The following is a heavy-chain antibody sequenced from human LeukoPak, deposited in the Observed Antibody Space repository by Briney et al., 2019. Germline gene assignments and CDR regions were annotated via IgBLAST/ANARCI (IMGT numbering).Heavy chain of an antibody. CDR1: GGTFSSYA. V-gene: IGHV1-69*13. CDR3: ASNRRIVGATGRFDY. CDR2: IIPIFGTA. D-gene: IGHD1-26*01. J-gene: IGHJ4*02. Sequence: SVNVSCKASGGTFSSYAISWVRQAPGQGLEWMGGIIPIFGTANYAQKFQGRVTITADESTSTAYMELSSLRSEDTAVYYCASNRRIVGATGRFDYWGQGTLVTVSS.